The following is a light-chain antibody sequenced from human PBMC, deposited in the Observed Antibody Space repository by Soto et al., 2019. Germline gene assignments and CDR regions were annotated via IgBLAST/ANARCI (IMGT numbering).Light chain of an antibody. J-gene: IGKJ2*01. Sequence: DIQLTQSPPSMSTSEVERVTITCQASHDIKNYLNWYQQKPGKAPKLLIYDADNLQTGVPSRFSGSGAGTEFTFTIGSLQPEDVATYFCQQFDVLPPYTFGQGTKVVIK. CDR2: DAD. CDR1: HDIKNY. CDR3: QQFDVLPPYT. V-gene: IGKV1-33*01.